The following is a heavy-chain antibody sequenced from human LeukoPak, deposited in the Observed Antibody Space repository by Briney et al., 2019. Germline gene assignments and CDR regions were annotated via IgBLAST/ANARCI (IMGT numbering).Heavy chain of an antibody. CDR3: ARDRRIAVADLYGMDV. Sequence: PGGSLRLSCAASGFTFSGYWMSWVRQAPGKGLERVANIEEDGSEKYYVDSVKGRFTISRDSAENSLYLQMNSLRAEDTAVYYCARDRRIAVADLYGMDVWGQGTTVTVSS. V-gene: IGHV3-7*01. D-gene: IGHD6-19*01. J-gene: IGHJ6*02. CDR2: IEEDGSEK. CDR1: GFTFSGYW.